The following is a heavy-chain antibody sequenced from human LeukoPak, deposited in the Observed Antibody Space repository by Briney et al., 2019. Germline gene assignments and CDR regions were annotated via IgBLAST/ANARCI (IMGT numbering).Heavy chain of an antibody. CDR2: IYYSGST. V-gene: IGHV4-39*07. D-gene: IGHD3-22*01. J-gene: IGHJ4*02. CDR3: NSDPLQPHYDSSGYLDY. CDR1: GGSISSSSYY. Sequence: SETLSLTCTVSGGSISSSSYYWGWIRQPPGKGLEWIGSIYYSGSTYYNPSLKSRVTISVDTSKNQFSLKLSSVTAADTAVYYCNSDPLQPHYDSSGYLDYWGQGTLVTVSS.